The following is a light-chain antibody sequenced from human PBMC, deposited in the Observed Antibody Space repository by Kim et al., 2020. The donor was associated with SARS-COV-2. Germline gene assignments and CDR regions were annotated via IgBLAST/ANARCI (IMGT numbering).Light chain of an antibody. J-gene: IGKJ4*01. V-gene: IGKV1-17*01. CDR2: DAS. CDR1: QAIRND. CDR3: LQYNNYPRLT. Sequence: VGGRDTLTCRASQAIRNDLGWYQQKPGKAPKRLISDASRLQSGVPSRFSGGGSGAEFTLTISSLQAEDFATYYCLQYNNYPRLTFGGGTKVDIK.